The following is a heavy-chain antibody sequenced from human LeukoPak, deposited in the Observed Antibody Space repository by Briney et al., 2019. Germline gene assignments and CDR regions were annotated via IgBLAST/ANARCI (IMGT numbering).Heavy chain of an antibody. Sequence: PGGSLRLSCAASGFTFSHYGMHWVRQAPGKGLEWLAFTPYDGSYEYYADSVKGRFTISRDNSKNTLYLQMNSLRTEDTAIYYCARFTRSASYEVYWGQGTLVTVSS. D-gene: IGHD3-10*01. V-gene: IGHV3-30*19. CDR1: GFTFSHYG. CDR3: ARFTRSASYEVY. CDR2: TPYDGSYE. J-gene: IGHJ4*02.